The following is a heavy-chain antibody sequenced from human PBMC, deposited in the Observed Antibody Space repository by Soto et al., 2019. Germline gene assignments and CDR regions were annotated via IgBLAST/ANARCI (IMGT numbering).Heavy chain of an antibody. CDR3: ARVLVRIAARPGEFEP. V-gene: IGHV1-69*13. Sequence: SVMVSCKASGGTFSSYAISWVRPAPGQGLEWRGGVIPIFGTANYAQKFQGRGTITADEYTSTAYMELSSLRSEDPPVYYRARVLVRIAARPGEFEPWGQGALVAVSS. D-gene: IGHD6-6*01. J-gene: IGHJ5*02. CDR2: VIPIFGTA. CDR1: GGTFSSYA.